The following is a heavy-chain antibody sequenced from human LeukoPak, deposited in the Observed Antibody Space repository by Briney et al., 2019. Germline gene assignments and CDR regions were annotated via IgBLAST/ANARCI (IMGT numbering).Heavy chain of an antibody. CDR3: AREWTAVAGNDY. CDR1: GFTFSSYE. J-gene: IGHJ4*02. CDR2: ISNSGTTI. V-gene: IGHV3-48*03. Sequence: GGSLRLSCAASGFTFSSYEMNWVRQAPGKGLEWVSYISNSGTTIYYADSVKARFTISRDNAKNSLYLQMNSLRAEDTAVYYCAREWTAVAGNDYWGQGTLVTVSS. D-gene: IGHD6-19*01.